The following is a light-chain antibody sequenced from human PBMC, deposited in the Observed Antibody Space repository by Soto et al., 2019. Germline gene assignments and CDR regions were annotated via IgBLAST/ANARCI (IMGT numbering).Light chain of an antibody. V-gene: IGLV4-69*01. CDR1: SGHSSYA. J-gene: IGLJ2*01. CDR2: LNSDGSH. CDR3: QTWGTGMV. Sequence: QLVLTQSPSASASLGASVNLTCTLSSGHSSYAIAWHQQQPEKGPRYLMKLNSDGSHNKGDGIPDRFSGSSSGAERYLTISSLQSEDEADYYCQTWGTGMVFGGGTKLTVL.